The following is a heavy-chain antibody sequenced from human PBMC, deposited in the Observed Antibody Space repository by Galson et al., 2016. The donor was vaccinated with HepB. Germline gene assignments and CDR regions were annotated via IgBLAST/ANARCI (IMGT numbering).Heavy chain of an antibody. D-gene: IGHD2-8*02. J-gene: IGHJ6*02. CDR1: GASFDAYF. Sequence: TLSLTCAVYGASFDAYFWSWVRQTPGKGLEWLGEINHSGKTDYNPSLQSRVTISADTSKNQFSLKLTSVTAADTAVYYCARDHCTGGVCYSSPWYYGMDVWGQGTTVTVSS. V-gene: IGHV4-34*09. CDR2: INHSGKT. CDR3: ARDHCTGGVCYSSPWYYGMDV.